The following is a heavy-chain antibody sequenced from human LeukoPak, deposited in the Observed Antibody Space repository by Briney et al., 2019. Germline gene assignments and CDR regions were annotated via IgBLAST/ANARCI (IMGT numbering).Heavy chain of an antibody. V-gene: IGHV4-59*08. CDR2: IYYSWST. CDR3: ARSTHYSSGLDY. Sequence: SETLSLTCTVSGGSSSSYYWNWIRQPPGKGLEWIGYIYYSWSTNYNPSLKSRVTISVDTSKNQFSLKLSSVTAADTAVYYCARSTHYSSGLDYWGQGTLVTVSS. D-gene: IGHD6-19*01. CDR1: GGSSSSYY. J-gene: IGHJ4*02.